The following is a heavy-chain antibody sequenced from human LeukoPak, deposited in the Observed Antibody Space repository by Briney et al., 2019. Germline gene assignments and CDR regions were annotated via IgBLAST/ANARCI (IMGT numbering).Heavy chain of an antibody. D-gene: IGHD2-2*01. CDR2: IYTSGST. V-gene: IGHV4-61*02. CDR1: GGSISSGSYY. CDR3: ARLCSSTSCFGTGDY. Sequence: PSETLSLTCTVSGGSISSGSYYWRWIRQPAGKGLEWIGRIYTSGSTNYNPSLKSRVTISVDTSKNQFSLKLSSVTAADTAVYYCARLCSSTSCFGTGDYWGQGTLVTVSS. J-gene: IGHJ4*02.